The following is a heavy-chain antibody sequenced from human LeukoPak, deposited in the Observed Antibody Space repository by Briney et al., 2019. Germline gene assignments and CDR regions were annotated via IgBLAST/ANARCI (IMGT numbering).Heavy chain of an antibody. CDR3: ARDLSSWSATPVDY. V-gene: IGHV3-66*01. CDR1: GFTVSSNY. CDR2: IYSGGST. J-gene: IGHJ4*02. Sequence: PGGSLRLSCAASGFTVSSNYMSWVRQAPGKGLEWVSVIYSGGSTYYADPVKGRFTISRDNSKNTLYLQMNSLRAEDTAVYYCARDLSSWSATPVDYWGQGTLVTVSS. D-gene: IGHD2-2*01.